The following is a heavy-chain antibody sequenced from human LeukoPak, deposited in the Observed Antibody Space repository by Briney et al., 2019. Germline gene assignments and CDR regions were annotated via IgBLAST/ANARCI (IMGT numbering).Heavy chain of an antibody. CDR1: GFTFSSYD. CDR2: IGTAGDT. J-gene: IGHJ4*02. Sequence: GGSLRLSCAASGFTFSSYDMHWVRQATGKGLEWVSAIGTAGDTYYPGSVKGRFTISRENAKNSLYLQMNSLRAEDTAVYYCARDGVRKDDILTGYSPFFDYWGQGTLVTVSS. CDR3: ARDGVRKDDILTGYSPFFDY. D-gene: IGHD3-9*01. V-gene: IGHV3-13*01.